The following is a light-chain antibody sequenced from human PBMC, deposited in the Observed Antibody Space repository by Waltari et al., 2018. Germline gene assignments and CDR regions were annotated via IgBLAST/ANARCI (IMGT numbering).Light chain of an antibody. CDR1: TANVRSNS. J-gene: IGLJ2*01. V-gene: IGLV1-44*01. CDR2: GNS. CDR3: STWDSGLSVVV. Sequence: QSALPQDTSVSGTVGQTAPPSCTGNTANVRSNSVGWHPQMSHGSPKTVMFGNSLPSGVPDRFSGSKSGTTASLTISGLQAEDEAEYYCSTWDSGLSVVVFGGGTKL.